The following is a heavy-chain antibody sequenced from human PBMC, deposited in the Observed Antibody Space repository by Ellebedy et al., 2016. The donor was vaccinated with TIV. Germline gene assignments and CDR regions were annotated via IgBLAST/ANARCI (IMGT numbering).Heavy chain of an antibody. J-gene: IGHJ4*02. V-gene: IGHV4-59*13. D-gene: IGHD3-10*01. CDR3: ARGLQSGIGY. CDR1: GASIRSYY. CDR2: IFYSGGT. Sequence: SETLSLXXTVSGASIRSYYWSWVRQPPGKGLEWIGFIFYSGGTNYNPSLKSRVTISIDTSKNDVSLHLTSVTAADTAVYYCARGLQSGIGYWGQGTLVTVSS.